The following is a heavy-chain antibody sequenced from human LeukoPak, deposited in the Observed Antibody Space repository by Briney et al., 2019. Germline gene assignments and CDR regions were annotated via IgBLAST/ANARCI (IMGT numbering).Heavy chain of an antibody. CDR1: GFTFSSYG. J-gene: IGHJ5*02. CDR2: ISYDGSNK. D-gene: IGHD5-12*01. CDR3: AKDNGESNIVATKT. Sequence: GGSLRLSCAASGFTFSSYGMHWVRQAPGKGLEWVAVISYDGSNKYYADSVKGRFTISRDNSKNTLYLQMNSLRAEDTAVYYCAKDNGESNIVATKTWGQGTLVTVSS. V-gene: IGHV3-30*18.